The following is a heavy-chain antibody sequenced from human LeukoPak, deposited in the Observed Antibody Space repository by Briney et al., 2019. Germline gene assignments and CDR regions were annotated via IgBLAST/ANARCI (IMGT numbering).Heavy chain of an antibody. Sequence: SQTLSLTCTVSGDSISSGDYYWSWIRQPPGKGLEWIGYIYYSGSTYYNPSLKSRVTISVDTSKNQFSLKLSSVTAADTAVFYCARSTAYDILSFDYWGQGTLVTVSS. J-gene: IGHJ4*02. CDR2: IYYSGST. V-gene: IGHV4-30-4*08. CDR3: ARSTAYDILSFDY. D-gene: IGHD3-9*01. CDR1: GDSISSGDYY.